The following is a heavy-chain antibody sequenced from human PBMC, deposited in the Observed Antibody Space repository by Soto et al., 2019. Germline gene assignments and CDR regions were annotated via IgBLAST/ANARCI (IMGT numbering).Heavy chain of an antibody. CDR1: RASFIGNY. V-gene: IGHV4-34*01. J-gene: IGHJ4*02. CDR2: INHSGST. D-gene: IGHD6-19*01. CDR3: ASTAHSSGWYSGGFDY. Sequence: PSGTLSLTCALYRASFIGNYWSWINKSPGKGLEWIGEINHSGSTNYNPSLKSRVTISVDTSKNQFSLKLSSVTAADTAVYYCASTAHSSGWYSGGFDYWGQGTLVTVS.